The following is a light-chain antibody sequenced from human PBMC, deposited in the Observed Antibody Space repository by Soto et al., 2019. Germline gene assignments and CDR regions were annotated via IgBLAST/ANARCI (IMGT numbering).Light chain of an antibody. J-gene: IGLJ2*01. Sequence: QPVLTQPPSVSGAPGQRVTISCTGSSSNIGADYDVHWYQQLPGTAPKLLIFGNNHRPSGVPDRFSGSRSGTSAYLAITGLQAEDEADYYCQSYDNSQSAVVFSEGTKLTV. V-gene: IGLV1-40*01. CDR3: QSYDNSQSAVV. CDR1: SSNIGADYD. CDR2: GNN.